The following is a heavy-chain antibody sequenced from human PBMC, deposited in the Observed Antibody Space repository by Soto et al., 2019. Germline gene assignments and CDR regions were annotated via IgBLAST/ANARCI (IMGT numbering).Heavy chain of an antibody. CDR1: GGTFSSYT. CDR3: AREAYGSSDYYFDY. CDR2: IIPILGIA. J-gene: IGHJ4*02. V-gene: IGHV1-69*08. D-gene: IGHD6-13*01. Sequence: QVQLVQSGAEVKKPGSSVKVSCKASGGTFSSYTISWVRQAPGQGLEWMGRIIPILGIANYAQKFQGRVTITADKSTSTAYMELSSLRSEDTAVYYCAREAYGSSDYYFDYWGQGTLVTVSS.